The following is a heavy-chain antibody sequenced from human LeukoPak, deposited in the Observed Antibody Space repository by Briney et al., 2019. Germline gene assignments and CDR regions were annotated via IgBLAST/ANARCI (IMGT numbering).Heavy chain of an antibody. CDR2: IMKDGSEK. J-gene: IGHJ4*02. CDR3: ASTYYGSGSYY. CDR1: GFTFSGYW. V-gene: IGHV3-7*01. D-gene: IGHD3-10*01. Sequence: GGSLRLSCVASGFTFSGYWMSWVRQAPGKGLEWVANIMKDGSEKYYVDSVKGRFTISRDNAKNSLYLQMNSLRAEDTAVYYCASTYYGSGSYYWGQGTLVTVSS.